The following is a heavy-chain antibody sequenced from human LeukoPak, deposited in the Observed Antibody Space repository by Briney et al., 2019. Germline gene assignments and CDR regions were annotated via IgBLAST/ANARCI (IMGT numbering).Heavy chain of an antibody. CDR2: ISAYNGNT. D-gene: IGHD3-22*01. Sequence: RWASVKVSCKASGYTFTSYGISWVRQAPGQGLEWMGWISAYNGNTNYAQKLQGRVTMTTDTSTSTAYMELRSLRSDDTAVYYCARDDYDSSVPIYFQHWGQGTLVTVSS. V-gene: IGHV1-18*01. CDR3: ARDDYDSSVPIYFQH. CDR1: GYTFTSYG. J-gene: IGHJ1*01.